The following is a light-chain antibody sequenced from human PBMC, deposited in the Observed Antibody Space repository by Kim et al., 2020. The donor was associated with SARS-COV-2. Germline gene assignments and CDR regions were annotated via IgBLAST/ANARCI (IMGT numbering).Light chain of an antibody. J-gene: IGKJ5*01. CDR2: DAS. CDR1: QSVSRY. Sequence: EVVLTQSPVTLSLSPGERATLSCRASQSVSRYLAWYQQKPGQAPRLLIYDASNRAAGIPARFSGSGSGTDFTLTISSLEPEDFAVYYCQQRSNWRITFGQGTRLEIK. V-gene: IGKV3-11*01. CDR3: QQRSNWRIT.